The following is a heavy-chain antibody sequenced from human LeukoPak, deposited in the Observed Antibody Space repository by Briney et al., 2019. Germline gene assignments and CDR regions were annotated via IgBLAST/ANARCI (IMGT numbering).Heavy chain of an antibody. D-gene: IGHD2-15*01. V-gene: IGHV3-33*01. Sequence: PGGSLRLSCAASGFTFSSYGMHWVRQAPGRGLEWVAVIWYDGSNKYYADSVKGRFTISRDNSKNTLYLQMNSLRAEDTAVYYCARDGVVLSPYCSGGSCYPYYYYYGMDVWGQGTTVTVSS. CDR3: ARDGVVLSPYCSGGSCYPYYYYYGMDV. CDR1: GFTFSSYG. CDR2: IWYDGSNK. J-gene: IGHJ6*02.